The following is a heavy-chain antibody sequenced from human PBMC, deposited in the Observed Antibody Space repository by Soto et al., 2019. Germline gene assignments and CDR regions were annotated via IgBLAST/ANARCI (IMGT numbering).Heavy chain of an antibody. CDR1: GDSVSSNSAA. V-gene: IGHV6-1*01. CDR3: ARTPREDSSKTYGMDV. Sequence: PSQTLSLTCAISGDSVSSNSAAWNWIRQSPSRGLEWLGRTYYRSKWHNDYAVSVKSRITINPDTSKNQFSLQLNSVTPEDTAVYYCARTPREDSSKTYGMDVLGQVTTVTVSS. D-gene: IGHD6-6*01. J-gene: IGHJ6*02. CDR2: TYYRSKWHN.